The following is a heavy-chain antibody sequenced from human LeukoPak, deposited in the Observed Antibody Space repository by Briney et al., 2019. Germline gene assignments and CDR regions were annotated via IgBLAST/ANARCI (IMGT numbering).Heavy chain of an antibody. V-gene: IGHV3-7*01. CDR3: ARDYRYYFDY. CDR2: IKQDGSDK. D-gene: IGHD3-16*02. CDR1: GFTFSNYW. J-gene: IGHJ4*02. Sequence: GGSLRLSCEASGFTFSNYWMSWVRQAPGKGLEWVANIKQDGSDKYYVDSVKGRFTISRDNAKNSLSLQMDSLRAEDTAVYYCARDYRYYFDYWGQGTLVTVSS.